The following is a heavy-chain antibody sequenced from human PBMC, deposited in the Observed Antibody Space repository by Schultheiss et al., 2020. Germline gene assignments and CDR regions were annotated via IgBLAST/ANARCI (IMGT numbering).Heavy chain of an antibody. Sequence: GGSLRLSCAASGFTFSSYGMHWVRQAPGKGLEWVAVISYDGSNKYYADSVKGRFTISRDNSKNTLYLQMNSLRAEDTAVYYCAKDQLGVLIVVPAASQGPYYYGMDVWGQGTTVTVSS. CDR3: AKDQLGVLIVVPAASQGPYYYGMDV. V-gene: IGHV3-30*18. J-gene: IGHJ6*02. CDR1: GFTFSSYG. CDR2: ISYDGSNK. D-gene: IGHD2-2*01.